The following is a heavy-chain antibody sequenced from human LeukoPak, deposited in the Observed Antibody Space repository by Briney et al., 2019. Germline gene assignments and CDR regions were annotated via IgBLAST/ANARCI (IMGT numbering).Heavy chain of an antibody. Sequence: SVTVSCKASGFTFTSSAVQWVRQARGQRPEWIGWIVVGSGSTNYAQKFQERVTITRDMSTSTAYMELSSLRSEDTAVYYCAAATRSGSYYHGPYGMDVWGKETTVTVSS. J-gene: IGHJ6*04. D-gene: IGHD3-10*01. CDR2: IVVGSGST. CDR3: AAATRSGSYYHGPYGMDV. CDR1: GFTFTSSA. V-gene: IGHV1-58*01.